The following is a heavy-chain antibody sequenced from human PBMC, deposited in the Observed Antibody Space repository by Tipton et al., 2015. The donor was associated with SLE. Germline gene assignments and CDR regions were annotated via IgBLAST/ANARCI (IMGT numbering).Heavy chain of an antibody. CDR1: GFTFSSYG. Sequence: SLRLSCAASGFTFSSYGLHWVRQAPGKGLEWVALISYDGSNKDYADSVEGRFTISRDKSKNTLYLQMNSLRPEDTAVYYCARVALSYYMDVWGKGTTVSVSS. CDR3: ARVALSYYMDV. CDR2: ISYDGSNK. D-gene: IGHD2/OR15-2a*01. J-gene: IGHJ6*03. V-gene: IGHV3-30*04.